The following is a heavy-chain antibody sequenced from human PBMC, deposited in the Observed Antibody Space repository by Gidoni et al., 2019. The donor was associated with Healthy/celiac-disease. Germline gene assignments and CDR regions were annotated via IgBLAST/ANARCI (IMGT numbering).Heavy chain of an antibody. D-gene: IGHD6-13*01. CDR1: GFTFSSYA. V-gene: IGHV3-30-3*01. CDR3: ASSYIAAAGVDY. Sequence: QVQLVESGGGVVQPGRSLRLSCAASGFTFSSYAMHWVRQAPGKGLEWVAVISYDGSNKYYADSVKGRFTISRDNSKNTLYLQMNSLRAEDTAVYYCASSYIAAAGVDYWGQGTLVTVSS. J-gene: IGHJ4*02. CDR2: ISYDGSNK.